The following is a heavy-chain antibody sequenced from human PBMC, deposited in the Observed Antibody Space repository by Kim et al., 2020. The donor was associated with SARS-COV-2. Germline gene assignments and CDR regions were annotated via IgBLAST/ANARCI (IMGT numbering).Heavy chain of an antibody. CDR2: INTAKGNT. J-gene: IGHJ5*01. CDR1: AYTFTNYG. Sequence: ASVKVSCKASAYTFTNYGIHWVRQAPGHSLEWLGWINTAKGNTKYSEEFQGRVTITRDTSASTAYMALTGLKSEDTALYYCTREDTTNWFDYWGQGTLVTVSS. V-gene: IGHV1-3*04. CDR3: TREDTTNWFDY. D-gene: IGHD2-2*01.